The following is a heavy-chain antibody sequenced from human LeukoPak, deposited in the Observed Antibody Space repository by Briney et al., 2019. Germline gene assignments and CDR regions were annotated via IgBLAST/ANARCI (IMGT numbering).Heavy chain of an antibody. D-gene: IGHD3-3*01. V-gene: IGHV3-23*01. Sequence: GGSLRLSCAASGFTFSSYAMSWVRQAPGKGLEGVSAISGSGGSTYYADSVKGRFTISRDNSKNTLYLQMNSLRAEDTAVYYCAKTIPPMNFCSGDRYYYYYSGMDVWGQGTTVTVSS. CDR2: ISGSGGST. J-gene: IGHJ6*02. CDR1: GFTFSSYA. CDR3: AKTIPPMNFCSGDRYYYYYSGMDV.